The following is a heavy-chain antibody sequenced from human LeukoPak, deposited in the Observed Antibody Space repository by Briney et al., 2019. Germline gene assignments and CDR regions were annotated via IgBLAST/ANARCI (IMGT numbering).Heavy chain of an antibody. D-gene: IGHD3-10*01. V-gene: IGHV3-21*01. J-gene: IGHJ4*02. Sequence: GGSLRLPCAASGFTFSSYSMNWVRQAPGKGLEWVSSISSSSSYIYYADSVKGRFTISRDNAKNSLYLQMNSLRAEDTAVYYCASAVYYGSGSRDYWGQGTLVTVSS. CDR2: ISSSSSYI. CDR3: ASAVYYGSGSRDY. CDR1: GFTFSSYS.